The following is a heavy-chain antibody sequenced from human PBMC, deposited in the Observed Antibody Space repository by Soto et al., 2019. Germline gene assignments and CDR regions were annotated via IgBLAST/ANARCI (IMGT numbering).Heavy chain of an antibody. Sequence: SDTLPLTFLVSDDFINSDKYYGDGIGHPPGKGLEWIGSIYYRGNAYYNPSLQTRVTISLDKSKSQFSLKLNSVTAADSAVYFCARLEGLATISYYFGFGGPGALVTVSS. CDR2: IYYRGNA. CDR3: ARLEGLATISYYFGF. J-gene: IGHJ4*02. CDR1: DDFINSDKYY. V-gene: IGHV4-39*01. D-gene: IGHD3-9*01.